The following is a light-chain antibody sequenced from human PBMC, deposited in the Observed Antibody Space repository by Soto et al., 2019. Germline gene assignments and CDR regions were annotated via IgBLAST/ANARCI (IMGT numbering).Light chain of an antibody. CDR2: NIN. V-gene: IGLV1-44*01. J-gene: IGLJ1*01. CDR3: AAWDDSLNGYV. Sequence: QPVLTQPPSASGTPGQRVTMSCSGSSSNIGRTTVDWYQHLPGTAPKLLMYNINDRPSGVPDRFSGSKSGTSASLAISGLQSEDEAVYYCAAWDDSLNGYVFGTGTKVTVL. CDR1: SSNIGRTT.